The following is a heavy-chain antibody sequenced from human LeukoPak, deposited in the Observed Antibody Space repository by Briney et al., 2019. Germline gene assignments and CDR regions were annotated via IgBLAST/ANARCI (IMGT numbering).Heavy chain of an antibody. CDR2: INPNSGGT. J-gene: IGHJ6*02. CDR3: ARLEKTYDFWSGNYYYYGMDV. CDR1: GYTFTGYY. V-gene: IGHV1-2*02. Sequence: ASVKVSCKASGYTFTGYYMHWVRQAPGQGLEWMGWINPNSGGTNYAQKFQGRVTMSRDTSISTAYMELSRLRSDDTAVYYCARLEKTYDFWSGNYYYYGMDVWGQGTTVTVSS. D-gene: IGHD3-3*01.